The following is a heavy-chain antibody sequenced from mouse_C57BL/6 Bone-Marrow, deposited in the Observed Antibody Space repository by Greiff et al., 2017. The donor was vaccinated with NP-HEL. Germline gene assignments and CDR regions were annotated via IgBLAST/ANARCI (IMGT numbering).Heavy chain of an antibody. V-gene: IGHV1-50*01. CDR3: ARGFYYGSAWFAY. CDR2: IDPSASYT. J-gene: IGHJ3*01. D-gene: IGHD1-1*01. CDR1: GYTFTSYW. Sequence: QVQLQQPGAELVKPGASVKLSCKASGYTFTSYWMQWVKQRPGQGLEWIGEIDPSASYTNYNQKFKGKATLTVDTSSSTAYMQLSSLTSEDSAVYYCARGFYYGSAWFAYWGQGTLVTVSA.